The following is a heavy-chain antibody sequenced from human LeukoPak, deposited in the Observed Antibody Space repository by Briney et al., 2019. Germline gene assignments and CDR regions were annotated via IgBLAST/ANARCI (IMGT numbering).Heavy chain of an antibody. CDR2: IYYSGST. D-gene: IGHD1-1*01. J-gene: IGHJ5*02. Sequence: SETLSLTCTVSGGSISSHYWSWVRQPPGKGLEGSGYIYYSGSTNYNPSLKSRVTISVDTSKTQFSLKLSSVTAADTAVYYCARGNGIRSANSWFDPWGQGTLVTVSS. CDR1: GGSISSHY. V-gene: IGHV4-59*11. CDR3: ARGNGIRSANSWFDP.